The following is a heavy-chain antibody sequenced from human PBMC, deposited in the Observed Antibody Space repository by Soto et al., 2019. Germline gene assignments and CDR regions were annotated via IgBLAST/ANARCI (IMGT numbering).Heavy chain of an antibody. CDR2: TFTGGST. J-gene: IGHJ6*02. Sequence: EVQLVETGGGLIQPGGSLRLSCLASGFTVTSNYMIWVRQPPGKGLEWVSTTFTGGSTHYSDSVKGRFSVSRDNSKNTVYLQMNNVGVEDTAIYYCAKKPPSSSQGWGCGMDVWGQGTTVSVSS. V-gene: IGHV3-53*02. CDR3: AKKPPSSSQGWGCGMDV. CDR1: GFTVTSNY. D-gene: IGHD1-26*01.